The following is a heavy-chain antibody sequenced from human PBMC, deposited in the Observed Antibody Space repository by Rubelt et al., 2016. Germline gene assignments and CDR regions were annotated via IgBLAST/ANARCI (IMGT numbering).Heavy chain of an antibody. CDR2: INSDGSIT. CDR3: VRDKSHWAMDV. D-gene: IGHD7-27*01. CDR1: GFSVTNNY. V-gene: IGHV3-74*01. Sequence: EVQLVESGGGLVQPGGSLRLSCAASGFSVTNNYMSWVRQAPGKGLEWVSRINSDGSITAYADSVKGRFTISRDNAKSTLYLQMNRLGAEDTAVYYCVRDKSHWAMDVWGQGTTVSVSS. J-gene: IGHJ6*02.